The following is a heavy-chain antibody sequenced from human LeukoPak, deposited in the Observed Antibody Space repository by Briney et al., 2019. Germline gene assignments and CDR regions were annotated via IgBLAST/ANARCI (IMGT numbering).Heavy chain of an antibody. V-gene: IGHV4-59*01. J-gene: IGHJ1*01. CDR3: ATEKQRSYGRYFYH. CDR1: AGSISTYY. D-gene: IGHD5-18*01. CDR2: MQSTGNS. Sequence: PSETLSLTCAVSAGSISTYYWNWIRQPPEKGLEWIGYMQSTGNSNYNPSFKSRVTISVDTSRNQFFLNLSSVTAADTAVYYCATEKQRSYGRYFYHWGQGILVTVS.